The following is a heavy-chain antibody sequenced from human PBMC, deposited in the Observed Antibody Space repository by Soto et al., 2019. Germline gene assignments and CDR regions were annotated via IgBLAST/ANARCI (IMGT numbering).Heavy chain of an antibody. D-gene: IGHD1-26*01. V-gene: IGHV1-18*01. Sequence: QVQLVQSGAEVKKPGASVRVSCEVSGYTFTSYGISWVRQAPGQGLEWMGWINTYNGNINYAQRHQGRLTMTTDTSTGTAYMELRSLRSDATALYYCARERGGYKHFDYWGQGTLVTVSS. CDR3: ARERGGYKHFDY. CDR1: GYTFTSYG. CDR2: INTYNGNI. J-gene: IGHJ4*02.